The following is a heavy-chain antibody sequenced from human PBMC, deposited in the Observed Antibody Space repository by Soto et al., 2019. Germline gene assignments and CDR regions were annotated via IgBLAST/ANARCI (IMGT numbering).Heavy chain of an antibody. J-gene: IGHJ4*02. CDR2: LKSKSVGGAI. CDR1: GFTFSDAW. V-gene: IGHV3-15*07. CDR3: ATDQVARTTFGVVVPKVQY. D-gene: IGHD3-3*01. Sequence: EVQLVESGGGLVKPGGSLRVSCAASGFTFSDAWMNWVRQAPGRGLEWVGRLKSKSVGGAIEYAAPVRGRFTISSDDSKDTVFLEMDSLGSEDTAVYFCATDQVARTTFGVVVPKVQYWGLGTRVTVSS.